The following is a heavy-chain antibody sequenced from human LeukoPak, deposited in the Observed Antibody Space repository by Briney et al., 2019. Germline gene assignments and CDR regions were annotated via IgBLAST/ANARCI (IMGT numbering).Heavy chain of an antibody. CDR3: ATDLDYDILTGYYNDYFDY. V-gene: IGHV3-21*01. CDR1: GFTFSSYG. D-gene: IGHD3-9*01. CDR2: ISSSNSYI. J-gene: IGHJ4*02. Sequence: GGSLRLSCVTSGFTFSSYGMHWVRQAPGKGLEWVSSISSSNSYIYYADSVKGRFTISRDNAKNSLFLQMNSLRAEDTAVYYCATDLDYDILTGYYNDYFDYWGQGTLVTVSS.